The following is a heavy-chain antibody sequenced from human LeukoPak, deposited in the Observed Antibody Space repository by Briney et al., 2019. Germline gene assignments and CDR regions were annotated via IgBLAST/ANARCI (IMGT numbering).Heavy chain of an antibody. CDR2: ISSSSSYI. Sequence: PGGSLRLSCAASGFTFSSYEMNWVRQAPGKGLEWVSSISSSSSYIYYADSVKGRFTISRDNAKNSLYLQMNSLRAEDTAVYYCARGSQTAVTTDVDYYYYYMDVWGKGTTVTISS. CDR1: GFTFSSYE. V-gene: IGHV3-21*01. CDR3: ARGSQTAVTTDVDYYYYYMDV. J-gene: IGHJ6*03. D-gene: IGHD4-17*01.